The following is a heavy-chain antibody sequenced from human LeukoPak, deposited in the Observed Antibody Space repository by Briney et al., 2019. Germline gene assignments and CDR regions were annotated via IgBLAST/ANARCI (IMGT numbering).Heavy chain of an antibody. V-gene: IGHV4-59*01. J-gene: IGHJ5*02. D-gene: IGHD3-3*01. CDR2: IYYSGST. CDR3: ARAIAGVTIFGLDP. Sequence: SETLSLTCTVSGGSISSYYWSWIRQPPGKGLEWIGYIYYSGSTNYNPSLKSRVTISVATSKNQFSLKLSSVTAADTAVYYCARAIAGVTIFGLDPWGQGTLVTVSS. CDR1: GGSISSYY.